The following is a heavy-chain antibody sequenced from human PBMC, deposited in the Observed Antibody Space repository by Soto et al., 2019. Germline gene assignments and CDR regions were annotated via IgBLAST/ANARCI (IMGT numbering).Heavy chain of an antibody. J-gene: IGHJ3*02. CDR1: GYTFTGYY. Sequence: ASVKVSCKASGYTFTGYYMHWVRQAPGQGLEWLGWINPNSGGTNYAQKFQGRVTMTRDTSISTAYMELSRLRSDDTAVYYCARVDTYYYDSSGGYAFDIWGQGTMVTVSS. CDR2: INPNSGGT. D-gene: IGHD3-22*01. V-gene: IGHV1-2*02. CDR3: ARVDTYYYDSSGGYAFDI.